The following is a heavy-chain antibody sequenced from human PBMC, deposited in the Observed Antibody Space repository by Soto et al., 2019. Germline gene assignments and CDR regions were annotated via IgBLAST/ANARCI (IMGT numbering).Heavy chain of an antibody. J-gene: IGHJ6*03. CDR2: IYYSGST. V-gene: IGHV4-59*01. CDR3: SRNRYYDFWSGPRYMDV. CDR1: GGSISSYY. D-gene: IGHD3-3*01. Sequence: SETLSLTCTVSGGSISSYYWSWIRQPPGKGLEWIGYIYYSGSTNYNPSLKSRVTISVDTSKNQFSLKLSSVTAADTAVYYCSRNRYYDFWSGPRYMDVWGKGTTVTVSS.